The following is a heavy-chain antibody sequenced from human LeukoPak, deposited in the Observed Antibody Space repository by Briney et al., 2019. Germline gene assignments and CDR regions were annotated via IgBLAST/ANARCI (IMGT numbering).Heavy chain of an antibody. D-gene: IGHD6-19*01. CDR3: ARRGVAVAGIERMDAFDI. CDR1: GGSFSGYY. Sequence: SETLSLTCAVYGGSFSGYYWSWIRQPPGKGLEWIGEINHSGSTNYNPSLKSRVTISLDTSKNRFSLKLSSVTAADTGVFYCARRGVAVAGIERMDAFDIWGQGTMVTVSS. V-gene: IGHV4-34*01. CDR2: INHSGST. J-gene: IGHJ3*02.